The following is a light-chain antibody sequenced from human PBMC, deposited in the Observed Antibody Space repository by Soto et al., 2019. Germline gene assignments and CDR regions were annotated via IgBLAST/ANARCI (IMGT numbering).Light chain of an antibody. CDR2: EVS. Sequence: QSALTQPASVSGSPGQSITISCTGTSSDVGGYHYVSWYQLLPGKAPKLILFEVSIRPSGVSYRFSGSKSGNTASLTISGLQAEDEADYFCSSYSISTAYLFGTGTKGTVL. J-gene: IGLJ1*01. CDR1: SSDVGGYHY. CDR3: SSYSISTAYL. V-gene: IGLV2-14*01.